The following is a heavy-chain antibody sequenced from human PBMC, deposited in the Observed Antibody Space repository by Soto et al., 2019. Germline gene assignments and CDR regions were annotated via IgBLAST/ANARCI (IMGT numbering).Heavy chain of an antibody. CDR1: GFTFSSYA. D-gene: IGHD6-13*01. V-gene: IGHV3-23*01. CDR2: ISGSGGST. Sequence: GGSLRLSCAASGFTFSSYAMSWVRQAPGKGLEWVSAISGSGGSTYYADSVKGRFTISRDNSKNTLYLQMNSLRAEDTAVYYCAKAPDSSSWYFRGAGDDYWGQGTLVTVSS. CDR3: AKAPDSSSWYFRGAGDDY. J-gene: IGHJ4*02.